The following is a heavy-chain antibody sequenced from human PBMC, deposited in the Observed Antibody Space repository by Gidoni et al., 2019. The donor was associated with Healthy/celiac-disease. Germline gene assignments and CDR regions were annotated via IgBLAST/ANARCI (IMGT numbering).Heavy chain of an antibody. J-gene: IGHJ4*02. CDR3: ARVRYHSSWYMSAYFDY. Sequence: QVQLVESGGGLVKPGGSLRLSCAASGFPFSDYYMRWIRQAPGKGLQWVSYISSSGSTIYYADSVKGRFTISRDNAKNSLYLQMNSLRAEDTAVYYCARVRYHSSWYMSAYFDYWGQGTLVAVSS. CDR1: GFPFSDYY. V-gene: IGHV3-11*01. D-gene: IGHD6-13*01. CDR2: ISSSGSTI.